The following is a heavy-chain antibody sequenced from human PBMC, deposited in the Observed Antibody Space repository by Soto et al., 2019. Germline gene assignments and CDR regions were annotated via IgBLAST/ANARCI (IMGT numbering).Heavy chain of an antibody. V-gene: IGHV2-26*01. J-gene: IGHJ3*02. D-gene: IGHD3-10*02. Sequence: QVTLKESGPALVKPTETLTLTCTVSGFSLIDARMGVSWIRQPPGKALEWVAHIFANDGKAYTTSLRSRLTISKDTSKSQVVLTMTDMDPVDTATYYCSTTSAPYFYVPGYTDSFDIWGQGIVVTVSS. CDR2: IFANDGK. CDR3: STTSAPYFYVPGYTDSFDI. CDR1: GFSLIDARMG.